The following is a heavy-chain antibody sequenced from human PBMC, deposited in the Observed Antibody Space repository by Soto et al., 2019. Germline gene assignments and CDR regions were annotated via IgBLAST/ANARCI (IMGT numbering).Heavy chain of an antibody. CDR1: GYTFTSYD. V-gene: IGHV1-8*01. Sequence: QVQLVQSGAEVKKPGASVKVSCKASGYTFTSYDINWVRQATGQGLEWMGWMNPHSGKTAYAQKVLGRVTMTRNTSIRTAYMELSSLRSEDTAVYYCARERTRGFDPWGQGTLVTVSS. CDR3: ARERTRGFDP. CDR2: MNPHSGKT. J-gene: IGHJ5*02.